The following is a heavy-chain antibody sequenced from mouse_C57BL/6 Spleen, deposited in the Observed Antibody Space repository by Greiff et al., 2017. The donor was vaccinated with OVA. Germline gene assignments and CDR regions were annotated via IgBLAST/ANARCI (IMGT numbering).Heavy chain of an antibody. D-gene: IGHD2-2*01. CDR1: GFTFSDYG. CDR2: ISSGSSTI. Sequence: EVKLMESGGGLVKPGGSLKLSCAASGFTFSDYGMHWVRQAPEKGLEWVAYISSGSSTIYYADTVKGRFTISRDNATNTLFLQLTSLRSEDTAMYYCERVVGYGGAMDYWGQGTSVTVSS. J-gene: IGHJ4*01. CDR3: ERVVGYGGAMDY. V-gene: IGHV5-17*01.